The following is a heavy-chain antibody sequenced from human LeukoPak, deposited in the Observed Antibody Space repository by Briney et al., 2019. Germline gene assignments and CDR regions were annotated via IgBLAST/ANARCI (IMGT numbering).Heavy chain of an antibody. CDR1: GGSISSSSYY. D-gene: IGHD2-15*01. CDR2: IYYSGST. CDR3: ARVGYCSGGSCLNWFDP. Sequence: PSETLSLTCTVSGGSISSSSYYWGWIRQPPGKGLEWIGSIYYSGSTYYNPSLKSRVTISVDTSKNQFSLKLSSVTAADTALYYCARVGYCSGGSCLNWFDPWGRGTLVTVSS. J-gene: IGHJ5*02. V-gene: IGHV4-39*07.